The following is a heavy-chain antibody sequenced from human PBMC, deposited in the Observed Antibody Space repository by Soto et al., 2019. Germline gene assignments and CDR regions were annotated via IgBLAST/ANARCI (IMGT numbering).Heavy chain of an antibody. D-gene: IGHD2-2*01. V-gene: IGHV3-33*01. J-gene: IGHJ5*02. CDR2: IWNNGNRK. CDR1: GFTFWNYG. Sequence: QVQLVESGGGVVQPGRSLRLSCAASGFTFWNYGMHWVRQAPGKGPEWVATIWNNGNRKYYADSVTGRFTISRDNSRNTLYLEMNSLRGEDTAVYYCARAVSTTAVNWFDPWGQGTQVTVPS. CDR3: ARAVSTTAVNWFDP.